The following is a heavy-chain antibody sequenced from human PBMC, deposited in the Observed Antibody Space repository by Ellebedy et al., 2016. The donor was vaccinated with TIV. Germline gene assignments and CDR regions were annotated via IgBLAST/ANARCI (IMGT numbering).Heavy chain of an antibody. V-gene: IGHV1-2*02. CDR3: ARGVLLAGRGTFDY. CDR2: IIPSSGGT. Sequence: AASVKVSCKASGYSFTDYFMHWMRQAPGQGLEWLGWIIPSSGGTNYAPKFQGRVAMTRDTSVSTAYMELTNLRSDDTAIYYCARGVLLAGRGTFDYWGQGALVTVSS. D-gene: IGHD3-10*01. CDR1: GYSFTDYF. J-gene: IGHJ4*02.